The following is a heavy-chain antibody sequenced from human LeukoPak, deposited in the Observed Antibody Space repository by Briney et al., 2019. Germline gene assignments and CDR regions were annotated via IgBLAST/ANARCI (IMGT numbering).Heavy chain of an antibody. CDR2: FDPEDGET. D-gene: IGHD1-7*01. J-gene: IGHJ4*02. CDR1: GYTLTELS. V-gene: IGHV1-24*01. Sequence: ASVKVSCKVSGYTLTELSMHWVRQAPGKGLEWMGGFDPEDGETIYAQKFQGRVTMTEDTSTDTAYMELSSLRSEDTAVYYCAIGGYNWNYGILRFDYWGQGTLVTVSS. CDR3: AIGGYNWNYGILRFDY.